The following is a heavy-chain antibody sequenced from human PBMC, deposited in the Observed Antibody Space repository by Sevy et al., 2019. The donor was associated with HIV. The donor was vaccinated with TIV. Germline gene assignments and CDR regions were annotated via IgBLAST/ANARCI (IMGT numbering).Heavy chain of an antibody. D-gene: IGHD1-26*01. CDR2: IRNRANSYTT. Sequence: GGSLRLSCAASGFTFSDHYMDWVRQAPGKGLEWVGCIRNRANSYTTEYAGSVEGRLSISRDDSKKSPYLQMNSLKTEDTAVYFCATGELGEWEPGKYWGQGTLVTVSS. CDR3: ATGELGEWEPGKY. J-gene: IGHJ4*02. CDR1: GFTFSDHY. V-gene: IGHV3-72*01.